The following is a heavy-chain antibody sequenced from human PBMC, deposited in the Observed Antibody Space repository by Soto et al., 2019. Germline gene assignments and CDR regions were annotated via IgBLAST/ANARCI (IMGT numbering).Heavy chain of an antibody. CDR1: GYTFTGYY. J-gene: IGHJ6*02. CDR3: ASSRIAVAGTYYYYGMDV. D-gene: IGHD6-19*01. V-gene: IGHV1-2*02. Sequence: ASVKVSCKASGYTFTGYYMHWVRQAPGQGLEWMGWINPNSGGTNYAQKFQGRVTMTRDTSISTAYMELSRRRSDDTAVYYCASSRIAVAGTYYYYGMDVWGQGTTVTVSS. CDR2: INPNSGGT.